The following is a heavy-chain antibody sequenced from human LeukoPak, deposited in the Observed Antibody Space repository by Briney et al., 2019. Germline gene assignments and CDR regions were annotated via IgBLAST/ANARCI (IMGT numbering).Heavy chain of an antibody. V-gene: IGHV3-43*02. CDR1: GFTFYVYA. CDR2: ISGDGGST. CDR3: AKDIFPRDGYNY. J-gene: IGHJ4*02. Sequence: GGALRVSCAASGFTFYVYAMHGVRQAPGKGLEWVSLISGDGGSTYYADSVKGRFTISRDNSKNSLYLQMNSLRTEDTALYYCAKDIFPRDGYNYWGQGTLVTVSS. D-gene: IGHD5-24*01.